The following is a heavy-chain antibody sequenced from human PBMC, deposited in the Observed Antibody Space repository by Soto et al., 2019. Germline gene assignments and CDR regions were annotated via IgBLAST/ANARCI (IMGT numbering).Heavy chain of an antibody. CDR2: ISGSGGST. Sequence: GGSLRLSCAASGFTFSSYAMSWVRQAPGKGLEWVSAISGSGGSTYYADSVKGRFTISRDNSKNTLYLQMNSLRAEDTAVYYCAKDLYYYGSGSYPFDYWGQGTLVTVSS. J-gene: IGHJ4*02. CDR3: AKDLYYYGSGSYPFDY. V-gene: IGHV3-23*01. D-gene: IGHD3-10*01. CDR1: GFTFSSYA.